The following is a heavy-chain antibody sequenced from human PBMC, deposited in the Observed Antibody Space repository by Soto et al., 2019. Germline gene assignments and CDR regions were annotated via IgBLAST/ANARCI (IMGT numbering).Heavy chain of an antibody. D-gene: IGHD2-21*02. J-gene: IGHJ5*02. Sequence: ASVKVSCKASGYTFTGYHMHWVRQAPGQGLEWMGWINPNSGGTNYAQKFQGRVTMTRGTSISTAYMELSRLRSDDTAVYYCARTAIPNWFDPWGQGTLVTVSS. CDR3: ARTAIPNWFDP. CDR2: INPNSGGT. V-gene: IGHV1-2*02. CDR1: GYTFTGYH.